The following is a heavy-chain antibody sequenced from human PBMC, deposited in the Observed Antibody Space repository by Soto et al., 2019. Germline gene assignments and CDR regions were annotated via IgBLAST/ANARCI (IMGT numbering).Heavy chain of an antibody. Sequence: GASVKVSCKASGYTFTSYYMHWVRQAPGQGLEWMGIINPSGGSTSYAQKFQGRVTMTRDTSTSTVYMELSSLRSEDTAVYYCARSDSLDTAMVVGNYYYGMDVWGQGTTVTV. V-gene: IGHV1-46*01. CDR1: GYTFTSYY. CDR2: INPSGGST. CDR3: ARSDSLDTAMVVGNYYYGMDV. D-gene: IGHD5-18*01. J-gene: IGHJ6*02.